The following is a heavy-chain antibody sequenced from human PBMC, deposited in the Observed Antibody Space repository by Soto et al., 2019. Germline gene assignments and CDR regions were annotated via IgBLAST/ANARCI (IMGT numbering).Heavy chain of an antibody. CDR3: ARVDGYYYYYMDV. V-gene: IGHV4-59*01. J-gene: IGHJ6*03. CDR1: GHSISSYY. Sequence: SETLSLTCPVSGHSISSYYWSWIRKPPGKVLKWIGYIYYSGSTNYNPSLKSRVTISVDTSKNQFSLKLSSVTAADTAVYYCARVDGYYYYYMDVWGKGTTVTVSS. CDR2: IYYSGST.